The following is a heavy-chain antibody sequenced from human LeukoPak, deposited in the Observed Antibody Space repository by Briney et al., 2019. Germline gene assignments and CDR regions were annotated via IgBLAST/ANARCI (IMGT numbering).Heavy chain of an antibody. V-gene: IGHV4-34*01. CDR3: ARELRYSSADSCYSCDY. CDR1: GGSFSGYS. J-gene: IGHJ4*02. Sequence: SETLSLTCAVYGGSFSGYSWNLIRQPPVKGLEWIGEINHSGGTNYNPSLKSRVTISVDTSKNQFSLKMSSVTAADTAFYYCARELRYSSADSCYSCDYWGRGSLVTVSS. D-gene: IGHD2-15*01. CDR2: INHSGGT.